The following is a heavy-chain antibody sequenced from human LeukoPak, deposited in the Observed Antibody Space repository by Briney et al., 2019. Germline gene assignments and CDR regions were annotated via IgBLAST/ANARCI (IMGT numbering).Heavy chain of an antibody. V-gene: IGHV3-30-3*01. CDR1: GFAFSSHA. D-gene: IGHD2-8*01. CDR3: ARDRRCLDV. Sequence: GGSLRLSCVASGFAFSSHAMHWVRQAPGKGLEWLGVISYDGSTIYYTDSVEGQFTISRDNSKNTLYLQMNSLRGEDTAVYYCARDRRCLDVWGQGTTVTVSS. J-gene: IGHJ6*02. CDR2: ISYDGSTI.